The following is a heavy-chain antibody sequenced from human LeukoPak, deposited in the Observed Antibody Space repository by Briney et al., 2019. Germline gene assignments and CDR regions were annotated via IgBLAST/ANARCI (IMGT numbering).Heavy chain of an antibody. V-gene: IGHV3-9*03. J-gene: IGHJ4*02. Sequence: GGSLRLSCAASGFTFDDYAMHWVRQAPGKGLEWVSGISWNSGSIGYADSVKGRLTISRDNAKNSLYLQMNSLRAEDMALYYCAKGYYYDSSGYDYWGQGTLVTVSS. CDR2: ISWNSGSI. CDR1: GFTFDDYA. D-gene: IGHD3-22*01. CDR3: AKGYYYDSSGYDY.